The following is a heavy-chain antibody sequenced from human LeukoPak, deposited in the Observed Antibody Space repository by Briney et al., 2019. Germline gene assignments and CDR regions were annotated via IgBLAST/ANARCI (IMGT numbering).Heavy chain of an antibody. CDR1: GFTFSGSA. CDR2: IRSKANSYAT. Sequence: GGSLRLSCAASGFTFSGSAMHWVRQASGKGLEWVGRIRSKANSYATAYAASVKGRFTISRDDSKSTAYLQMNSLKTEDTAVYYCTRRDTAMVYYMDVWGKGTTVTVSS. CDR3: TRRDTAMVYYMDV. V-gene: IGHV3-73*01. D-gene: IGHD5-18*01. J-gene: IGHJ6*03.